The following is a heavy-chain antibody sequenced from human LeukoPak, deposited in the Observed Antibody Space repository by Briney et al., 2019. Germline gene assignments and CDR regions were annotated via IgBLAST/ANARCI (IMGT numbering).Heavy chain of an antibody. Sequence: SGTLSLTCAVSGGSISSSNWWSWVRQPPGKGLEWIGEIYHSGSTNYNPSLKSQVTISVDKSKNQFSLKLSSVTAADTAVYYCASLGGGLVDHQTYYYYYYMDVWGKGTTVTVSS. J-gene: IGHJ6*03. CDR3: ASLGGGLVDHQTYYYYYYMDV. CDR2: IYHSGST. CDR1: GGSISSSNW. V-gene: IGHV4-4*02. D-gene: IGHD4-23*01.